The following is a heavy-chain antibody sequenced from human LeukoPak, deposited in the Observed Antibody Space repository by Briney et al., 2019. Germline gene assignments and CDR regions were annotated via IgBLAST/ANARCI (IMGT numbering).Heavy chain of an antibody. D-gene: IGHD3-22*01. Sequence: RGASVKVSCTASGGTFSSYAISWVRQAPGQRLEWMGGIIPIFGTANYAQKFQGRVTITADESTSTAYMELSSLRSEDTAVYYCARNLHYYDSSGYYSPSGAFDIWGQGTMVTVSS. CDR3: ARNLHYYDSSGYYSPSGAFDI. J-gene: IGHJ3*02. CDR2: IIPIFGTA. CDR1: GGTFSSYA. V-gene: IGHV1-69*13.